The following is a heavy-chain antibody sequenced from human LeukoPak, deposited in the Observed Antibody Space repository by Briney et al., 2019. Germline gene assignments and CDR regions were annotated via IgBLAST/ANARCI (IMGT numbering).Heavy chain of an antibody. D-gene: IGHD2-2*01. J-gene: IGHJ6*03. V-gene: IGHV3-21*06. Sequence: GGSLRLSCAASGFTFSTYSMNWVRQAPGKGLEWVSSISSNSRYIYYADSMRGRFTISRDNAKNSLYLQMNSLKPEDTAVYYCARESGSRSYYYYMDVWGKGTTVTVSS. CDR3: ARESGSRSYYYYMDV. CDR2: ISSNSRYI. CDR1: GFTFSTYS.